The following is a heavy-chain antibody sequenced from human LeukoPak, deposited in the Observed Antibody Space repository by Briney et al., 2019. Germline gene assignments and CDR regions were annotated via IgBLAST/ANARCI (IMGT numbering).Heavy chain of an antibody. CDR2: ISGNGGTT. CDR1: GFTFSSYW. CDR3: ATEMYNWNDGPIDY. Sequence: PGGSLRLSCAASGFTFSSYWMSWVRQAPGKGLEWVSGISGNGGTTHYADSVQGRFTIYRDNSKKTLYLKMNSLRAEDTAIYYCATEMYNWNDGPIDYWGQGTLVTVSS. D-gene: IGHD1-20*01. J-gene: IGHJ4*02. V-gene: IGHV3-23*01.